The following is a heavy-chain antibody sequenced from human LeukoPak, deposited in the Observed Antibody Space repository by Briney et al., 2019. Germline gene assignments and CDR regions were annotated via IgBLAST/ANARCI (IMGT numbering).Heavy chain of an antibody. CDR1: GFTFSSYW. CDR2: IKQDGSEK. D-gene: IGHD6-13*01. CDR3: ARGGIAAAALFDP. J-gene: IGHJ5*02. Sequence: GGSLRPSCAASGFTFSSYWMSWVRQAPGKGLEWVANIKQDGSEKYYVDSVKGRFTISRDNAKNALYLQLNSLRAEDTAVYYCARGGIAAAALFDPWGQGTLVTVSS. V-gene: IGHV3-7*03.